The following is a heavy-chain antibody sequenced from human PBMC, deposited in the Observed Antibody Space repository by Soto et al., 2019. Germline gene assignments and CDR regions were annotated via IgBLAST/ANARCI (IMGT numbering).Heavy chain of an antibody. Sequence: SETLSLTCAVYGGSFSGYYWSWIRQPPGKGLEWIGGINHSGSTNYNPSLKSRVTISVDTSKNQFSLKLSSVTAADTAVYYCAGYSSSWNYYYYGMDVWGQGTTVTVSS. V-gene: IGHV4-34*01. D-gene: IGHD6-13*01. CDR2: INHSGST. J-gene: IGHJ6*02. CDR3: AGYSSSWNYYYYGMDV. CDR1: GGSFSGYY.